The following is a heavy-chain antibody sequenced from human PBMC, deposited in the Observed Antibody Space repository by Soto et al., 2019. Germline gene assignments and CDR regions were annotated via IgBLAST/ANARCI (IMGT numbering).Heavy chain of an antibody. D-gene: IGHD2-21*01. CDR2: IKSKTDSETT. V-gene: IGHV3-15*01. Sequence: EVQLVESGGGLVKPGGSLRLSCAASGLTFSNAWMSWVRQAPGKGLEWVGRIKSKTDSETTNYAAPVKGRFTISSDDSENTLYLQMNSLKTADTAVYYYTKNVGQIRLWFTSWGQGTLVTVSS. CDR3: TKNVGQIRLWFTS. J-gene: IGHJ5*02. CDR1: GLTFSNAW.